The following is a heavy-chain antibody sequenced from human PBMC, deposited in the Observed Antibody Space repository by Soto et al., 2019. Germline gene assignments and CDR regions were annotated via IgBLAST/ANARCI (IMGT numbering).Heavy chain of an antibody. D-gene: IGHD1-7*01. CDR1: GGSISSGGYY. CDR3: ARDRPGGITGTPNYYGMDV. V-gene: IGHV4-31*03. Sequence: LSLTCTVSGGSISSGGYYWSWIRQHPGKGLEWIGYIYYSGSTYYNPSLKSRVTISVDTSKNQFSLKLSSVTAADTAVYYCARDRPGGITGTPNYYGMDVWGQGTTVTVSS. J-gene: IGHJ6*02. CDR2: IYYSGST.